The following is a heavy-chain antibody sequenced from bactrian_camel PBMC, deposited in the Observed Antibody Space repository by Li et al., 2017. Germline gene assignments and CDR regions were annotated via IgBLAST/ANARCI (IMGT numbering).Heavy chain of an antibody. CDR2: TYSIDRST. CDR1: KATYTTNC. D-gene: IGHD4*01. CDR3: AVDLRHFICTLDPRDYID. J-gene: IGHJ4*01. Sequence: QVQLVESGGGSVQAGGSLGLSCTAPKATYTTNCIGWFRQAPGKEREGVAATYSIDRSTYYADSVKGRFTISQDDAENTVFLEMNSLNSEDTAVYHCAVDLRHFICTLDPRDYIDWGQGTQVTVS. V-gene: IGHV3S1*01.